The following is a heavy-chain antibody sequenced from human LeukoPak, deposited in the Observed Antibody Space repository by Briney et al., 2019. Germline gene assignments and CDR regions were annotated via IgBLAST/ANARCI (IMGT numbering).Heavy chain of an antibody. D-gene: IGHD2-2*01. J-gene: IGHJ6*03. CDR2: INHSGRT. V-gene: IGHV4-34*01. CDR1: GGSFSGYY. CDR3: ASTHCSSTSCPMDV. Sequence: PSETLPLTCVGYGGSFSGYYWSWIRQPPGKGLEGMGEINHSGRTNDNPSLESRGPKSVDTSKNKFSLKLSSVTAADTAVYYCASTHCSSTSCPMDVWGKGTTVTVSS.